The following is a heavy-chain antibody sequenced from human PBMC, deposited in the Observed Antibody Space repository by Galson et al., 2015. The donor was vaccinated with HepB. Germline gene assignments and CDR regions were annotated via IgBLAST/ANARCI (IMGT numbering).Heavy chain of an antibody. CDR2: IKRRVDGGTT. D-gene: IGHD3-3*01. V-gene: IGHV3-15*01. CDR3: TSFLF. CDR1: GFTFSSYA. Sequence: SLRLSCAASGFTFSSYAMSWVRQAPGKGLEWVAHIKRRVDGGTTNYAAPVKGRFTISRDDSKNAVYLQMNNLKSEDSAIYYCTSFLFWGQGTLVTVSS. J-gene: IGHJ4*02.